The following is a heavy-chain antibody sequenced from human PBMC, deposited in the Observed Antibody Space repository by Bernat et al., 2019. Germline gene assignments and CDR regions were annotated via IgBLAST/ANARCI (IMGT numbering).Heavy chain of an antibody. Sequence: QVQLVESGGGLVKPGGSLRLSCAASGFTFSDYYMGWIRQAPGKGLEWISYISSSGSTIYYADSVKGRSTISRDNAKNSLYLQMDSLRAEDTAVYYCARGHNDQLLPFDYWGQGTLVTVSS. D-gene: IGHD2-2*01. CDR3: ARGHNDQLLPFDY. CDR1: GFTFSDYY. V-gene: IGHV3-11*01. J-gene: IGHJ4*02. CDR2: ISSSGSTI.